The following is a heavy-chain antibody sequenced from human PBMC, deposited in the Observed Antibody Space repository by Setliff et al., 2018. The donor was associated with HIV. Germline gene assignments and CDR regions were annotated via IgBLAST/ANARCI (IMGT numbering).Heavy chain of an antibody. CDR1: GGSIRTGAYY. V-gene: IGHV4-39*07. CDR2: IFYSETVHYGGRT. CDR3: ARGVPLLPPHY. Sequence: PSETLSLTCTVSGGSIRTGAYYWGWIRQPPGKGLEWIGSIFYSETVHYGGRTYYSPSLKSRVTISVDTSKSQFSLKLSSVTAADTAVYYCARGVPLLPPHYWGQGTLVTVSS. D-gene: IGHD2-21*02. J-gene: IGHJ4*02.